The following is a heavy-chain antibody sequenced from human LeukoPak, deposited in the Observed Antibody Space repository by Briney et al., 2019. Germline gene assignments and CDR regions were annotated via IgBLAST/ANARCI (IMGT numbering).Heavy chain of an antibody. CDR2: IRYDGSNK. CDR3: AKMVAADRLMDV. D-gene: IGHD2-15*01. Sequence: GGSLRLSCAASGFTFSSYGMHWVRQAPGKGLEWVAFIRYDGSNKYYADSVKGRFTISRDNSKNTLYLQMNSLRAEDTAVYYCAKMVAADRLMDVWGKGTTVTVSS. CDR1: GFTFSSYG. J-gene: IGHJ6*04. V-gene: IGHV3-30*02.